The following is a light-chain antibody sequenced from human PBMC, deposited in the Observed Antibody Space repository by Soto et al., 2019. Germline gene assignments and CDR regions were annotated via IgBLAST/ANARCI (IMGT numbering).Light chain of an antibody. CDR3: AAWDDTLIV. V-gene: IGLV1-44*01. CDR1: RSNIGSNT. CDR2: TNT. J-gene: IGLJ1*01. Sequence: QSVLTQPPSASGTPGQRVTISCSGSRSNIGSNTVNWYQQVPGTAPRLLIHTNTLRPSGVPDRFSASKSDTSASLTIGGLQSEDDAVYYCAAWDDTLIVFGSGTKLTVL.